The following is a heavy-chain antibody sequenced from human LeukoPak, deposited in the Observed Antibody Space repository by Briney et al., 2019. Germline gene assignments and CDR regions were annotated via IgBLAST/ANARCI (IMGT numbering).Heavy chain of an antibody. CDR2: IYTSGST. Sequence: PSQTLSLTCTVSGGSISSGSYYWPWIRQPAGKGLEWIGRIYTSGSTNYNPSLKNRVTISVDTSNNQFSLKLSSVTAADTAVYYCARAAGTAFDYWGQGTLVTVSS. CDR3: ARAAGTAFDY. CDR1: GGSISSGSYY. J-gene: IGHJ4*02. V-gene: IGHV4-61*02. D-gene: IGHD1-7*01.